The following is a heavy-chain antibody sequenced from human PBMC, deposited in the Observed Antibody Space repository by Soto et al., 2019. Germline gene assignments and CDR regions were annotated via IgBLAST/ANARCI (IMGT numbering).Heavy chain of an antibody. CDR2: IRSETYGGTP. CDR3: TRYYYASSGYYVY. J-gene: IGHJ4*02. D-gene: IGHD3-22*01. V-gene: IGHV3-49*04. Sequence: PGGSLRLSCTGSGFNFGNYAMSWVRQAPGKGLEWVGFIRSETYGGTPDYAASLRGRFTISRDDSKSIAYLEINSLQTDDTAVYYCTRYYYASSGYYVYWGQGTLVTVSS. CDR1: GFNFGNYA.